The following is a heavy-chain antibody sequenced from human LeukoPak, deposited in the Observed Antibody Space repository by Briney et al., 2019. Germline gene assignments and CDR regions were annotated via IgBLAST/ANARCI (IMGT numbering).Heavy chain of an antibody. D-gene: IGHD5-24*01. J-gene: IGHJ2*01. CDR1: GGSLSNHY. Sequence: SETLSLTCTVSGGSLSNHYWNLLRQPPGKEVEWMGYIYYSGSTNYNPSLKSRVSISVDTSKNQFSLRLSSVTAADTAVYYCARGLDGWEYFDLCGRGTLVTVSS. CDR2: IYYSGST. V-gene: IGHV4-59*11. CDR3: ARGLDGWEYFDL.